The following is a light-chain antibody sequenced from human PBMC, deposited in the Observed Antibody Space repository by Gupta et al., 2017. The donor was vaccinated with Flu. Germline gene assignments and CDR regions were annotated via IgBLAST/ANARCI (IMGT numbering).Light chain of an antibody. V-gene: IGLV2-14*01. CDR1: SSDVGGYNY. J-gene: IGLJ2*01. Sequence: QSALTQPASVSGSPGQSITISCPGTSSDVGGYNYVSWYQQHPGRPPKLIIYEVTNRPSGVSNRFSGSKSGNTASLNISGLQAEDEADYYCSSYTTGGTLPFGGGTKLTVL. CDR2: EVT. CDR3: SSYTTGGTLP.